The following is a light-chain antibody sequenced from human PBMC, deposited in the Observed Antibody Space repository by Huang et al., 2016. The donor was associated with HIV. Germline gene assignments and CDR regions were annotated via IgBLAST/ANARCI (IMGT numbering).Light chain of an antibody. CDR2: DAA. V-gene: IGKV3-11*01. Sequence: ETVLTQSPATLSLSPGERATLSCRASQSVNSYLAWYQQKPGQTPRLIIYDAANMATGIPARFSGSGSGTDFTLTISSLEPEDFAVYYCQQRKYWPPITFGQGTRLEIK. J-gene: IGKJ5*01. CDR1: QSVNSY. CDR3: QQRKYWPPIT.